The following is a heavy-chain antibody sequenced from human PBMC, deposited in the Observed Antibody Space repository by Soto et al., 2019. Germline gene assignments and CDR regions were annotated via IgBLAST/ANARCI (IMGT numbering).Heavy chain of an antibody. CDR3: ARVNVVVVAATREYYFDY. D-gene: IGHD2-15*01. J-gene: IGHJ4*02. Sequence: ASVKVSCKASGYTFTGYYMHWVRQAPGQGLEWMGWINPNSGGTNYAQKFQGRVTVTRDTSISTAYMELSRLRSDDTAVYYCARVNVVVVAATREYYFDYWGQGTLVTVSS. CDR1: GYTFTGYY. V-gene: IGHV1-2*02. CDR2: INPNSGGT.